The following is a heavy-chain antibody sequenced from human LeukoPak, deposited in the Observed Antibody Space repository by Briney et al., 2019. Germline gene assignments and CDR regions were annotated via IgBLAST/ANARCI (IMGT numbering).Heavy chain of an antibody. D-gene: IGHD6-6*01. J-gene: IGHJ4*02. CDR3: AGVGIAARTDFDY. Sequence: AASVKVSCKASGYTFTSYDINWVRQATGQGLEWMGWMNPNSGNTGYAQKFQGRVTMTRNTSISTAYMELSSLRSEDTAVYYCAGVGIAARTDFDYWGQGTLVTVSS. V-gene: IGHV1-8*01. CDR1: GYTFTSYD. CDR2: MNPNSGNT.